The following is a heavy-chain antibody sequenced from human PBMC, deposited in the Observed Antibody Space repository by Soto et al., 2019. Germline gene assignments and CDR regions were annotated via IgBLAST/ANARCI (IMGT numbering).Heavy chain of an antibody. CDR3: ARRHGSGYFGP. CDR1: GYTFADYW. J-gene: IGHJ4*03. CDR2: IWPGDSDA. V-gene: IGHV5-51*01. Sequence: PGESLKISCKGSGYTFADYWIGWVRQMPGKGLEWMGIIWPGDSDARYSPSFQGQVTMSVDKSISTAYLQWSSLKASDTAIYYCARRHGSGYFGPWGQGTLVTVSS.